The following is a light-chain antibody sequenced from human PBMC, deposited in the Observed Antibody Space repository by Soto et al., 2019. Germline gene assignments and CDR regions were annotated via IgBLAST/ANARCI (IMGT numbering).Light chain of an antibody. CDR2: AAS. J-gene: IGKJ3*01. Sequence: AIRMTQSPSSLSASTGDRVTITCRPSQGISSYLAWYQQKPGKAPKLLIYAASTLQSGVPSRFSGSGSGTDFALTLSCLQSEEFATYYCQQYYSYPGFTFGPGTKVDIK. CDR3: QQYYSYPGFT. V-gene: IGKV1-8*01. CDR1: QGISSY.